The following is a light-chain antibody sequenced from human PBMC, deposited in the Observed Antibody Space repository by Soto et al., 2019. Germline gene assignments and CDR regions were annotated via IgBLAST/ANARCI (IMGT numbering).Light chain of an antibody. CDR3: AAWDDSLNGVV. CDR2: TNN. Sequence: QSVLTQPPSASGTPGQRVTISCSGTSSNIGSNAVNWYQQVPGTAPRLLIYTNNQRPSGVPDRFSGSKSGTSASLAISGRQSEDEADYSCAAWDDSLNGVVFGGGTKVTVL. J-gene: IGLJ2*01. V-gene: IGLV1-44*01. CDR1: SSNIGSNA.